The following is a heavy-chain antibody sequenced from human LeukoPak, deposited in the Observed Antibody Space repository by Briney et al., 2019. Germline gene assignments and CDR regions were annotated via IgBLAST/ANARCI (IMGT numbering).Heavy chain of an antibody. D-gene: IGHD4-17*01. CDR2: INPDSGGT. CDR1: GYTLTGYF. J-gene: IGHJ3*02. Sequence: ASVKVSCKASGYTLTGYFMHWVRQAPGQGLEWMGWINPDSGGTNYAQKFQGWVTMTRDTSISTAYMELSSLRSEDTAVYYCARAVRRHDAFDIWGQGTMVTVSS. V-gene: IGHV1-2*04. CDR3: ARAVRRHDAFDI.